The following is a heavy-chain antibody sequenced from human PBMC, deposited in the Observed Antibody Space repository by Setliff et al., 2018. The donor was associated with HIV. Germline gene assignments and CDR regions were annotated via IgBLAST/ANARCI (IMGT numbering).Heavy chain of an antibody. J-gene: IGHJ6*04. D-gene: IGHD2-15*01. CDR3: ARDSRDIVVVIAPEPEPYYYYGMDV. V-gene: IGHV1-69*13. CDR1: GDNFNSHS. CDR2: IVPIFGTP. Sequence: SVKVSCKASGDNFNSHSISWVRQAPGQGLEWMGGIVPIFGTPNYAQKFKGRLTITADESTSTVYMELSSLRSEDTAAYFCARDSRDIVVVIAPEPEPYYYYGMDVWGEGTTVTVSS.